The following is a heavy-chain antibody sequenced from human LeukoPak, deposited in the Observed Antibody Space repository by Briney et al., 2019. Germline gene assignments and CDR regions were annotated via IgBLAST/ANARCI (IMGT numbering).Heavy chain of an antibody. V-gene: IGHV3-53*01. CDR1: GFSVSTNY. Sequence: GGSLRLSCAASGFSVSTNYMSWVRQAPGKGLEWVSVIYSGGSTYYADSAKGRFTISRDNSKNTLYLQMNSLRAEDTAVYYCARMGSGWYYFDYWGQGTLVTVSS. CDR2: IYSGGST. CDR3: ARMGSGWYYFDY. J-gene: IGHJ4*02. D-gene: IGHD6-19*01.